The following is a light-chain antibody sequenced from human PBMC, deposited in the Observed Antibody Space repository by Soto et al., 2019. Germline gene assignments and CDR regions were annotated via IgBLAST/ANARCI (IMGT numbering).Light chain of an antibody. CDR2: GAS. Sequence: MAMTQSPATLYVSRGERATLSCRVSQSGSSNLAWYQQKPGQVTRLLIYGASTKATGIPARFSGSEAATEFTRSISSLQAEYCSVKYCLRCNHWPPWTFEQGHKGDIK. V-gene: IGKV3-15*01. CDR1: QSGSSN. CDR3: LRCNHWPPWT. J-gene: IGKJ1*01.